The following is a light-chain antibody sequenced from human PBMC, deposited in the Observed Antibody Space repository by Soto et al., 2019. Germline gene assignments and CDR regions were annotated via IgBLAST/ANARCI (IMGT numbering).Light chain of an antibody. Sequence: QSVLTQPASVSGSPGQSITISCTGTSSDVGGYNYVSWYQQHPVKAPKLMIYDVTNRPSGVSDRFSGSKSGNTASLTISGLPAEDEGDYYCSSYTSSSTPYVFGTGTKLTVL. CDR2: DVT. CDR1: SSDVGGYNY. J-gene: IGLJ1*01. CDR3: SSYTSSSTPYV. V-gene: IGLV2-14*01.